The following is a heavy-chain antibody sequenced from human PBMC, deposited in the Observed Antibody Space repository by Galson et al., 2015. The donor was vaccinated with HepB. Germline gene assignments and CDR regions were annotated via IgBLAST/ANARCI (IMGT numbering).Heavy chain of an antibody. CDR1: GFTFSSYS. J-gene: IGHJ6*02. Sequence: SLRLPCAASGFTFSSYSMNWVRQAPGKGLEWVSSISSSSSYIYYADSVKGRFTITRDNAKNSLYLQMNSLRAEDTAVYYCARDQDTAMVRGEVLLYYYYGMDVWGQGTAVTVSS. CDR3: ARDQDTAMVRGEVLLYYYYGMDV. CDR2: ISSSSSYI. D-gene: IGHD5-18*01. V-gene: IGHV3-21*01.